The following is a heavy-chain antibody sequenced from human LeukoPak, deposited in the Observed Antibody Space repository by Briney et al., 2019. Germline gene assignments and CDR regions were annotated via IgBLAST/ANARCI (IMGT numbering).Heavy chain of an antibody. CDR1: GVSIGSYY. CDR2: IFYSGSP. V-gene: IGHV4-59*01. J-gene: IGHJ2*01. CDR3: ARGGPAALGPVDL. Sequence: SETLSLTCTVSGVSIGSYYWNWLRQPPGKALEWIGYIFYSGSPNYNPSLKSRVIISIDTSKNQFSLKLSAVTAADTAVYYCARGGPAALGPVDLWGRGTLVSVSS. D-gene: IGHD6-25*01.